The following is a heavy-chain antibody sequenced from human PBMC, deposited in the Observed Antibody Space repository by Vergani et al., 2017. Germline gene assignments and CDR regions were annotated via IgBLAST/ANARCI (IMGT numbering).Heavy chain of an antibody. Sequence: QITLKESGPTLVKPTQTLTLTCTFSGFSLNTRGVSVAWIRQPPGKALDWLALIYWNDDQHYSPSLNNRVTITKDTSKNQVVLTMTKMDYVDTGTYYCVYRKTKCGTTGCCYPFYYYYYMDVWGKGTTVTVSS. D-gene: IGHD1-7*01. CDR1: GFSLNTRGVS. CDR3: VYRKTKCGTTGCCYPFYYYYYMDV. V-gene: IGHV2-5*04. J-gene: IGHJ6*03. CDR2: IYWNDDQ.